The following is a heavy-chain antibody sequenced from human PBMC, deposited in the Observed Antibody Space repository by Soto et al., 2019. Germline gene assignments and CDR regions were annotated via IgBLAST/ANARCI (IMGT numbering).Heavy chain of an antibody. J-gene: IGHJ6*03. CDR2: ISGSGGST. CDR1: GFTFSSYA. Sequence: GGSLRLSCAASGFTFSSYAMSWVRQAPGKGLEWVSAISGSGGSTYYADSVKGRFTTSRDNSKNTLYLQMNSLRAEDTAVYYCAKFLERAYYYYYMDVWGKGTTVTGSS. D-gene: IGHD1-1*01. V-gene: IGHV3-23*01. CDR3: AKFLERAYYYYYMDV.